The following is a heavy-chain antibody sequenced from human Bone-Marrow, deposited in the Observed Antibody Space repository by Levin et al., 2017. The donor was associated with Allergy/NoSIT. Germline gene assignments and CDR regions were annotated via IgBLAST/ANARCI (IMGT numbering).Heavy chain of an antibody. CDR3: ARVSPDSSGWYRGPGSGDY. J-gene: IGHJ4*02. D-gene: IGHD6-19*01. V-gene: IGHV3-48*03. CDR2: ISSSGSTI. CDR1: GFTFSSYE. Sequence: GESLKISCAASGFTFSSYEMNWVRQAPGKGLEWVSYISSSGSTIYYADSVKGRFTISRDNAKNSLYLQMNSLRAEDTAVYYCARVSPDSSGWYRGPGSGDYRGQGTLVTVSS.